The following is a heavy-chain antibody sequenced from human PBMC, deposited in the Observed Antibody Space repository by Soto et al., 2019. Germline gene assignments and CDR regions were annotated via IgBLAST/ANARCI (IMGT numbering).Heavy chain of an antibody. CDR1: GGSFSGYY. D-gene: IGHD1-26*01. CDR3: ARGGGRYYYAMDV. Sequence: SETLSLTCAVYGGSFSGYYWSWIRQPPGKGLEWIGKINHSGSPNYNPSLKSRVTISVDTSKNQFSLKLSSVTAADTAVYYCARGGGRYYYAMDVWGQGTTVTVSS. V-gene: IGHV4-34*01. J-gene: IGHJ6*02. CDR2: INHSGSP.